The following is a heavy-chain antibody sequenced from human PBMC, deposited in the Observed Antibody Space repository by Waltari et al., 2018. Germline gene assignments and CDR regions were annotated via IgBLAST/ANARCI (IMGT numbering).Heavy chain of an antibody. V-gene: IGHV1-3*01. CDR2: INAGNGNT. CDR1: GYIFNRYP. CDR3: ARLYGGYDY. D-gene: IGHD5-12*01. Sequence: QVHLVQSGAEVKKPGASVKVSCKASGYIFNRYPMHWVRQAPGQRPEWMGWINAGNGNTKYSQKFQGRVTITRDTSASTAYMDLSSLRSEDTAVYYCARLYGGYDYWGQGTLVTVSS. J-gene: IGHJ4*02.